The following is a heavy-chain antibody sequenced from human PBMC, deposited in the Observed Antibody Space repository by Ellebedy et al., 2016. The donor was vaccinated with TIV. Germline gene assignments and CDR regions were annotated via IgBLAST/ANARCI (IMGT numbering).Heavy chain of an antibody. CDR2: IYCSGST. V-gene: IGHV4-31*11. Sequence: SETLSLXXVVSGDSISTINYYWSWIRQHPGKGLEWIGYIYCSGSTYYNPSLKSRVTISVDTSKNQFSLKLSSVTAADTAVYYCARLPAANAPFDYWGQGTLVTVSS. J-gene: IGHJ4*02. CDR3: ARLPAANAPFDY. CDR1: GDSISTINYY. D-gene: IGHD2-2*01.